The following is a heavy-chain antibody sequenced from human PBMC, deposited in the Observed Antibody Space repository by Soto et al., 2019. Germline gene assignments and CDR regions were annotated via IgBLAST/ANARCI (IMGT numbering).Heavy chain of an antibody. Sequence: GGSLRLSCAASGFTFSSYAMSWVRQAPGKGLEWVSAISGSGGSTYYADSVKGRFTISRDNSKNTLYLQMNTLRAEDTAVYYCAKDLSSSSIAYYYGMDVWGQGTTVTVSS. CDR2: ISGSGGST. CDR1: GFTFSSYA. D-gene: IGHD6-6*01. J-gene: IGHJ6*02. CDR3: AKDLSSSSIAYYYGMDV. V-gene: IGHV3-23*01.